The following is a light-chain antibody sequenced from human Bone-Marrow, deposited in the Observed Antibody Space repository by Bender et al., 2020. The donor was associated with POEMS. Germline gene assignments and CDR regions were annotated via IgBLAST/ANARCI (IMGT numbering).Light chain of an antibody. J-gene: IGLJ3*02. CDR1: SSDIGGYNY. CDR2: DVN. Sequence: QSALTQPASVSGSLGQSVTISCTGTSSDIGGYNYVSWYQQHPGKAPKLIIYDVNNRPSGVPDRFSGSKSGTSASLAITGLQAEDEGDYYCQSYDNSLGGWVFGGGTKLTVL. CDR3: QSYDNSLGGWV. V-gene: IGLV2-14*03.